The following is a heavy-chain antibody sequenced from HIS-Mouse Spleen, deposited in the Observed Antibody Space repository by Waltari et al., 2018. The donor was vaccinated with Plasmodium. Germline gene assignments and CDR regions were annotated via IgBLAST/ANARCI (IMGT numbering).Heavy chain of an antibody. Sequence: QVQLVESGGGVVRPGRSLSLSCAASGFTFSSYGMHWVRQAPGKGLEWVAVISYDGSNKYYADSVKGRFTISRDNSKNTLYLQMNSLRAEDTAVYYCAKVNWGDAFDIWGQGTMVTVSS. V-gene: IGHV3-30*18. CDR2: ISYDGSNK. J-gene: IGHJ3*02. D-gene: IGHD7-27*01. CDR3: AKVNWGDAFDI. CDR1: GFTFSSYG.